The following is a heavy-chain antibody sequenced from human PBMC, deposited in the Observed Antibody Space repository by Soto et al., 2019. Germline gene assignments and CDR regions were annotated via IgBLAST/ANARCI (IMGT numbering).Heavy chain of an antibody. CDR3: ARGVVTMVRGVIYNWFDP. J-gene: IGHJ5*02. CDR1: GGSISSYY. CDR2: IYYSGST. Sequence: SETLSLTCTVSGGSISSYYWSWIRQPPGKGLEWIGYIYYSGSTNYNPSLKSRVTISVDTSKNQFSLKLSSVTAADTAVYYCARGVVTMVRGVIYNWFDPWGQGTLVTVSS. V-gene: IGHV4-59*01. D-gene: IGHD3-10*01.